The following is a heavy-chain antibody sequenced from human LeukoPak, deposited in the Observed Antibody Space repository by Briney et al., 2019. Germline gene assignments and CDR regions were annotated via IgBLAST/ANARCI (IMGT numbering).Heavy chain of an antibody. CDR3: AKSPKTGFLFDY. J-gene: IGHJ4*02. V-gene: IGHV3-66*01. CDR2: IYGGVNT. D-gene: IGHD1-1*01. CDR1: VFTVSSNY. Sequence: GGSLRLSCAASVFTVSSNYMSWVRQAPGKGLEWVSVIYGGVNTVYADSVQGRFTISRDNSKNTLFLEMNSVRAEDTAVYYCAKSPKTGFLFDYWGKGTLVTASS.